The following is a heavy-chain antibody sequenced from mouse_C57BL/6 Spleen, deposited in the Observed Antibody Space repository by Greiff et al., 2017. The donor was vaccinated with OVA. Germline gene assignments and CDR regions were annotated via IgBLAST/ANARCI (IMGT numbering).Heavy chain of an antibody. CDR2: ISDGGSYT. J-gene: IGHJ3*01. D-gene: IGHD4-1*01. Sequence: EVKLMESGGGLVKPGGSLKLSCAASGFTFSSYAMSWVRQTPEKRLEWVATISDGGSYTYYPDNVKGRFTISRDNAKNNLYLQMSHLKSEDTAMYYCARDTNWAFAYWGQGTLVTVSA. V-gene: IGHV5-4*01. CDR1: GFTFSSYA. CDR3: ARDTNWAFAY.